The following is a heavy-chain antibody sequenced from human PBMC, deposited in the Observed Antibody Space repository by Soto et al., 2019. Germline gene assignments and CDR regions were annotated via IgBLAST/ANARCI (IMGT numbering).Heavy chain of an antibody. J-gene: IGHJ4*02. V-gene: IGHV1-46*01. CDR1: GYTFTTYY. Sequence: QVQLVQSGVEVKRPGASVKVSCKASGYTFTTYYMHWVRQAPGQGLEWLGIINPNGGSTTYAQKLQGRVTMTRDTSTSTVYLELSSLRSEDTAVYYCARAGYCSGGTCFHGNCDYWGQGTLVTVSA. D-gene: IGHD2-15*01. CDR2: INPNGGST. CDR3: ARAGYCSGGTCFHGNCDY.